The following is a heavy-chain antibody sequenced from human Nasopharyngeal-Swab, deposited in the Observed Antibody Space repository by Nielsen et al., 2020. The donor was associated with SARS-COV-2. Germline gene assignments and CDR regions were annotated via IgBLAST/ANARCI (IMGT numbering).Heavy chain of an antibody. CDR3: VRDTGAWDFDY. V-gene: IGHV3-7*01. CDR1: GFSLSNYW. Sequence: GESLKISCVGSGFSLSNYWMSWVRQAPGRGLEWVANIRRDSGARFYVDSVKGRFTISGDNAKNSLYLQMNSLRAEDTAVYYCVRDTGAWDFDYWGQGTLITVSS. CDR2: IRRDSGAR. J-gene: IGHJ4*02. D-gene: IGHD1-26*01.